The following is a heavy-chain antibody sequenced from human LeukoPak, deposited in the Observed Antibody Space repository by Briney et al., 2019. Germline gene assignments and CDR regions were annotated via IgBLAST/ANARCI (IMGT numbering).Heavy chain of an antibody. Sequence: SETLSLTCTVSGASISSYYWSWIRQPAGKGLEWIGRMYISGSTNYNPSLKSRVTMSVDTSKNQFSLKLSPVTAADTAVYYCARDTSSGWYYFDYWGQGTLVTVSS. J-gene: IGHJ4*02. V-gene: IGHV4-4*07. CDR1: GASISSYY. CDR3: ARDTSSGWYYFDY. D-gene: IGHD6-19*01. CDR2: MYISGST.